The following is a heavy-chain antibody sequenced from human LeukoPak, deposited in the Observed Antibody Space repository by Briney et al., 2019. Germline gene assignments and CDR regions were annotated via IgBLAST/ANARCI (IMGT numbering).Heavy chain of an antibody. V-gene: IGHV1-46*01. CDR3: ARSRLWSGYYRYYFDY. Sequence: AASVKVSCKASGYTFTSYYMHWVRQAPGQGLEWMGIINPSGGSTSHAQKFQGRVTMTRNTSTSTVYMELSSLRSEDTAVYYCARSRLWSGYYRYYFDYWGQGTLVTVSS. CDR2: INPSGGST. J-gene: IGHJ4*02. D-gene: IGHD3-3*01. CDR1: GYTFTSYY.